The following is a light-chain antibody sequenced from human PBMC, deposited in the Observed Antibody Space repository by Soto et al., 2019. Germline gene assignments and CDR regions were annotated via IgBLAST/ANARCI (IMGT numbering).Light chain of an antibody. J-gene: IGKJ4*01. CDR1: QSFLHSSNKKNY. V-gene: IGKV4-1*01. CDR2: WAS. Sequence: DVVMTPSPDSLAVSLGERATINCKSSQSFLHSSNKKNYISWYQQKPGQPPKVLIYWASTRESGVPDRFSGSGSGTDFTLNISSLQAEDVSVYFCKQYSSTPLTFGGGTKVDIK. CDR3: KQYSSTPLT.